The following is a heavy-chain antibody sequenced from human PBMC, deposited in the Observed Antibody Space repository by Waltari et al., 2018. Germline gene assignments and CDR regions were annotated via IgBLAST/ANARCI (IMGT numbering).Heavy chain of an antibody. J-gene: IGHJ4*02. D-gene: IGHD6-19*01. V-gene: IGHV1-2*06. Sequence: QVQLVQSGAEVKKPGASVKVSCKASGYTFTGYYMHWVRQAPGQGLEWMGRINPNSGGTNYAQKFQGRVTMTRDTSISTAYMELSRLRSDDTAVYYCARVPRGPIAVAGSPDYWGQGTLVTVSS. CDR1: GYTFTGYY. CDR3: ARVPRGPIAVAGSPDY. CDR2: INPNSGGT.